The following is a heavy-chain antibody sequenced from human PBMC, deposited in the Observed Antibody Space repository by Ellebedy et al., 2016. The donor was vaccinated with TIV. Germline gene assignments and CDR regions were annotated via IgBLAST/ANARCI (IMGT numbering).Heavy chain of an antibody. CDR1: GFTFSNCG. J-gene: IGHJ4*02. Sequence: PGGSLRLSCAASGFTFSNCGMHWVRQAPGKGLEWVAVISYDGSTEYYADSVKGRFTISRDNSKNTLYLQMNSLRPEDTAIYYCAKVNTTMVTVFSYIENWGQGILVTVSS. D-gene: IGHD5-18*01. CDR3: AKVNTTMVTVFSYIEN. CDR2: ISYDGSTE. V-gene: IGHV3-30*18.